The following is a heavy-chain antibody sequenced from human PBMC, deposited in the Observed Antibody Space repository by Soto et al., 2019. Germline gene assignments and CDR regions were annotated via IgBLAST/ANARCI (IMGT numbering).Heavy chain of an antibody. J-gene: IGHJ3*02. CDR2: IYYSGST. CDR1: GGSISSYY. Sequence: SETLSLTCTVSGGSISSYYWSWIRQPPGKGLEWIGYIYYSGSTNYNPSLKSRVTISVDTSKNQFSLKLSSVTAADTAVYYCARHQEYSGYGRGYDAFDIWGQGTMVTVSS. V-gene: IGHV4-59*08. D-gene: IGHD5-12*01. CDR3: ARHQEYSGYGRGYDAFDI.